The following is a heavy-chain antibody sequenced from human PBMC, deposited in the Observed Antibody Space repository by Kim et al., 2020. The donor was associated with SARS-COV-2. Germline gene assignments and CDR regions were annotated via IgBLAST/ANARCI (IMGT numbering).Heavy chain of an antibody. CDR1: GFTFSSYA. Sequence: GGSLRLSCAASGFTFSSYAMSWVRQAPGKGLEWVSAISGSGGSTYYADSVKGRFTISRDNSKNTLYLQMNSLRAEDTAVYYCAKDEPQPSGDYVPSTSYYYYYGMDVWGQGTTVTVSS. CDR3: AKDEPQPSGDYVPSTSYYYYYGMDV. J-gene: IGHJ6*02. D-gene: IGHD4-17*01. V-gene: IGHV3-23*01. CDR2: ISGSGGST.